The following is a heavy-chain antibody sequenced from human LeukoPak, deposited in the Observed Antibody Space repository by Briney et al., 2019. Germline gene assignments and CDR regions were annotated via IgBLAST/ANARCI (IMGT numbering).Heavy chain of an antibody. V-gene: IGHV1-18*01. CDR3: ARDSGGRGHFDL. CDR2: IGPNNGNT. J-gene: IGHJ4*02. CDR1: GYTFSSYG. Sequence: ASVKVSCKATGYTFSSYGISWVRQAPGQGLEWMGWIGPNNGNTNYAQNLQGRVTMTTDTSTGTAYMELRSLRSDDTAVYYCARDSGGRGHFDLWGQGTLVTVST. D-gene: IGHD3-16*01.